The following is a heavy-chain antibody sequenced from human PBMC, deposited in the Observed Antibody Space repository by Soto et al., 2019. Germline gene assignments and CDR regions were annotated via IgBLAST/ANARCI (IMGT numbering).Heavy chain of an antibody. D-gene: IGHD5-18*01. CDR3: ARGPSHGAFDY. Sequence: ASVKVSCKASGYTFIVYFLHWFRQAPGQGPEWVGWINPKNGDTKYAQNFQGRVTMTRDTSIDTVYMELSRLQSDDTTVYYCARGPSHGAFDYWGQ. CDR2: INPKNGDT. J-gene: IGHJ4*02. CDR1: GYTFIVYF. V-gene: IGHV1-2*02.